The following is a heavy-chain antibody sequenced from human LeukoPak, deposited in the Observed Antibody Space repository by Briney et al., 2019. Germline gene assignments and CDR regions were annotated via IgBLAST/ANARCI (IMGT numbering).Heavy chain of an antibody. CDR1: GYTFTSYD. J-gene: IGHJ5*02. D-gene: IGHD2-15*01. Sequence: ASVKVSCKASGYTFTSYDIHWVRQATGQGLEWLGWMNPNSGNIGYAQKFQSRDTMTRNTSISTAYMVLSSLSFEDTAVYYCARRNIGYSFDPWGQGTPVTVSS. V-gene: IGHV1-8*01. CDR3: ARRNIGYSFDP. CDR2: MNPNSGNI.